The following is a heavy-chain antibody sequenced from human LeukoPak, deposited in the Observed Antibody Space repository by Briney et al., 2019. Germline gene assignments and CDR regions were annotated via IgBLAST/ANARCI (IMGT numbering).Heavy chain of an antibody. V-gene: IGHV4-59*01. J-gene: IGHJ4*02. CDR2: IYYTGTT. D-gene: IGHD2-2*01. CDR1: GGSTSSYY. CDR3: ARDSSLVPAVLAY. Sequence: KTSETLSLTCTDSGGSTSSYYWTWIRQPPGKGLEWIGHIYYTGTTTYNPSLNSRVTISRDTSKNHFSLKLTSVTPADTAVYYCARDSSLVPAVLAYWGQGTLVIVSS.